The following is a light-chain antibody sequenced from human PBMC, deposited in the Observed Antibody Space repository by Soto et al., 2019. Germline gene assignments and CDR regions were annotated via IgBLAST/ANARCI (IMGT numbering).Light chain of an antibody. CDR3: AAWDDGLSGRV. CDR1: SSNIGSNY. J-gene: IGLJ2*01. V-gene: IGLV1-47*01. CDR2: RNN. Sequence: QAVVTQPPSASGTPGQRVTISCSGSSSNIGSNYVYWYQQLPGTAPKLLIYRNNQPPSGVPGRFSGSKSGTSACLAISGLRSEDEVDYYCAAWDDGLSGRVFGGGTELTVL.